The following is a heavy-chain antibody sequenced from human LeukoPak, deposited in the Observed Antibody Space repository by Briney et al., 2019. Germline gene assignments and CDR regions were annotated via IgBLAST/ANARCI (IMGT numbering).Heavy chain of an antibody. CDR3: ARWGRGQLVAAHFDY. J-gene: IGHJ4*02. CDR1: GFTFSSYA. V-gene: IGHV3-30-3*01. CDR2: ISYDGSNK. D-gene: IGHD6-6*01. Sequence: PGGSLRLSCAASGFTFSSYAMHWVRQAPGKGLEWVAVISYDGSNKYYADSVKGRFTISRDNSKNTLYLQMNSLRAEDTAVYYCARWGRGQLVAAHFDYWGQGTLVTVSS.